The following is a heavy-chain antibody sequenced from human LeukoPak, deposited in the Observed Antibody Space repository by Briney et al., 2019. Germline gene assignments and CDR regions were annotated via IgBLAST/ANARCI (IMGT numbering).Heavy chain of an antibody. J-gene: IGHJ4*02. D-gene: IGHD1-26*01. CDR2: IWYDGTRE. CDR1: GFTLSSHG. Sequence: PGGPLRLSCAASGFTLSSHGMHWVRQAPGKGLEWVALIWYDGTRENYADSVKGRFTISRDLSKNTLNLQMNSLRVEDTAVFYCARDLSFGSLDFRGQGTLVTVSS. CDR3: ARDLSFGSLDF. V-gene: IGHV3-33*01.